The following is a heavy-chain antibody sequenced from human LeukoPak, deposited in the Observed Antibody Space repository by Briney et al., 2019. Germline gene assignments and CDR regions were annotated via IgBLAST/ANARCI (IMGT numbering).Heavy chain of an antibody. Sequence: GGSLRLSCAASGFTVSSNYMSWVRQAPGKGLEWVSVIYSGGSTYYADSVKDRFTISRDNSKNTLYLQMNSLRAEDTAVYYCARDRHGGDRYRVDPWGQGTLVTVSS. CDR2: IYSGGST. D-gene: IGHD5-12*01. CDR1: GFTVSSNY. J-gene: IGHJ5*02. CDR3: ARDRHGGDRYRVDP. V-gene: IGHV3-53*01.